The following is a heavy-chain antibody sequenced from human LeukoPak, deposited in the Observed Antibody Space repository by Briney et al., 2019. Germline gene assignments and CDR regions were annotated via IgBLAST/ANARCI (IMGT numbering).Heavy chain of an antibody. Sequence: SETLSLTRAVSGYSLSSGYYWGWIRQTPGKGLEWIGSIYWSGSTYYNPSLKSRVTISVDTSKNQLSLKLNSVSAADTALYYCARDALTSTGGWFDPWGQGTLVTVSS. CDR2: IYWSGST. D-gene: IGHD1-26*01. J-gene: IGHJ5*02. CDR1: GYSLSSGYY. CDR3: ARDALTSTGGWFDP. V-gene: IGHV4-38-2*02.